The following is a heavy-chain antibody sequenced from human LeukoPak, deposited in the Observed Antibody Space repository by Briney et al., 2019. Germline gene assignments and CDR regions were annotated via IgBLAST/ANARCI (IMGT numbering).Heavy chain of an antibody. CDR2: IKQDGSEK. CDR1: GFTFSSYE. CDR3: ARGYSSSWYRKYYFDY. J-gene: IGHJ4*02. D-gene: IGHD6-13*01. Sequence: HPGGSLRLSCAASGFTFSSYEMHWVRQAPGKGLEWVANIKQDGSEKYYVDSVKGRFTISRDNAKNSLYLQMNSLRAEDTAVYYCARGYSSSWYRKYYFDYWGQGTLVTVSS. V-gene: IGHV3-7*01.